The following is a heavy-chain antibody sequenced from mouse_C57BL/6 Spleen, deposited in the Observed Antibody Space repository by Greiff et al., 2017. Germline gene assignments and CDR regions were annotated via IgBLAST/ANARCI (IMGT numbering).Heavy chain of an antibody. Sequence: EVQRVESGGDLVKPGGSLKLSCAASGFTFSSYGMSWVRQTPDKRLEWVATISSGGSYTYYPDSVKGRFTISRDNAKNTLYLQMSSLKSEDTAMYYCARRDYGSSWAYWGQGTLVTVSA. J-gene: IGHJ3*01. CDR2: ISSGGSYT. CDR3: ARRDYGSSWAY. V-gene: IGHV5-6*01. D-gene: IGHD1-1*01. CDR1: GFTFSSYG.